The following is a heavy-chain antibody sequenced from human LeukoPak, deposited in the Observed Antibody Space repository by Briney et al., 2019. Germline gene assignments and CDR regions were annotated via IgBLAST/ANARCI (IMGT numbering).Heavy chain of an antibody. V-gene: IGHV4-59*08. D-gene: IGHD5-18*01. CDR2: IYYSGST. J-gene: IGHJ5*02. CDR3: ARHISGDTATMVGPNWFDP. CDR1: GGSISSYY. Sequence: SSETLSLTCTVSGGSISSYYWSWIRQPPGKGLEWIGYIYYSGSTNYNPSLKRRVTISVDTSKNQFSLKLSSVTAADTAVYYCARHISGDTATMVGPNWFDPWGQGTLVTVSS.